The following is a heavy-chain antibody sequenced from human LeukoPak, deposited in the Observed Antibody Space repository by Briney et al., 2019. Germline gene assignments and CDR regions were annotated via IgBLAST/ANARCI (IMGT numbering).Heavy chain of an antibody. CDR3: ARARSSWYPGAFDI. D-gene: IGHD6-13*01. Sequence: PSETLSLTCTVSGGSISSYYWSWIRQPPGKGLEWIGYIYYSGSTNYNPSLKSRVTISVDTSKNQFSLKLSSVTAADTAVYYRARARSSWYPGAFDIWGQGTMVTVSS. J-gene: IGHJ3*02. CDR1: GGSISSYY. CDR2: IYYSGST. V-gene: IGHV4-59*01.